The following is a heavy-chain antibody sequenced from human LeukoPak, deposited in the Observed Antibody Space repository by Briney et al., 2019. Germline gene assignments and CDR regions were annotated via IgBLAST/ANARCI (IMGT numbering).Heavy chain of an antibody. CDR3: ARDAHRPVLGHFDY. CDR1: GFSFSSYA. Sequence: GGSLRLSCAASGFSFSSYAMHWVRQAPGKGLEWVAVISYDGSNKYYADSVKGRFTISRDNSKNTLYLQMNSLRAEDTAVYYCARDAHRPVLGHFDYWGQGTLVTVSS. J-gene: IGHJ4*02. D-gene: IGHD3-16*01. CDR2: ISYDGSNK. V-gene: IGHV3-30*04.